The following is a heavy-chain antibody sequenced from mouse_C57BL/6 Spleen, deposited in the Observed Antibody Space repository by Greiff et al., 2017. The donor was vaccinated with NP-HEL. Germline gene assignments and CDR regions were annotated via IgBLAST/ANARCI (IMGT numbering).Heavy chain of an antibody. Sequence: EVQLVESEGGLVQPGSSMKLSCTASGFTFSDYYMAWVRQVPEKGLEWVANINYDGSSTYYLDSLKSRFIISRDNAKNILYLQMSSLKSEDTATYYCARGGTAQAPWFAYWGQGTLVTVSA. CDR3: ARGGTAQAPWFAY. CDR1: GFTFSDYY. CDR2: INYDGSST. V-gene: IGHV5-16*01. J-gene: IGHJ3*01. D-gene: IGHD3-2*02.